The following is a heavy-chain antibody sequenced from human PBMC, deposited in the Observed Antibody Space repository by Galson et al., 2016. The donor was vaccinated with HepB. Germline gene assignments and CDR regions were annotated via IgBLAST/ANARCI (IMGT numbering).Heavy chain of an antibody. CDR3: ARVPFRISMIVVVPTQGPFDY. D-gene: IGHD3-22*01. V-gene: IGHV1-3*01. Sequence: KFQGRVTITRDTSASTAYMELSSLRSEDTAVYYCARVPFRISMIVVVPTQGPFDYWGQGTLVTVSS. J-gene: IGHJ4*02.